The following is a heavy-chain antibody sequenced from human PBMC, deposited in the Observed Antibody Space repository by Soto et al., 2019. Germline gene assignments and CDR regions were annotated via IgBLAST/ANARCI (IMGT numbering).Heavy chain of an antibody. CDR2: ISSSSSYI. Sequence: PGGSLRLSCAASGFTFSSYSMNWVRQAPGKGLEWVSSISSSSSYIYYADSVKGRFTISRDNAKNSLYLQMNSLRAEDTAVYSCARGVYSHGYYYYALDVWGQGTTVTVSS. CDR3: ARGVYSHGYYYYALDV. D-gene: IGHD5-18*01. J-gene: IGHJ6*02. V-gene: IGHV3-21*01. CDR1: GFTFSSYS.